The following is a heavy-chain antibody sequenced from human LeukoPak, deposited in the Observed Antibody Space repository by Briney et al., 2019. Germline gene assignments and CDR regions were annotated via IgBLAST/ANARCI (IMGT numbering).Heavy chain of an antibody. D-gene: IGHD3-22*01. CDR2: ISTYSGNT. CDR3: ARAAISKDSSGYFY. Sequence: ASVKVSCKASGYTFTSYGISWVRQAPGQGLEWMGWISTYSGNTNYAQKLQGRVTMTTDTSTSTAYMELRSLRSDDTAVYYCARAAISKDSSGYFYWGQGTLVTVSS. J-gene: IGHJ4*02. CDR1: GYTFTSYG. V-gene: IGHV1-18*01.